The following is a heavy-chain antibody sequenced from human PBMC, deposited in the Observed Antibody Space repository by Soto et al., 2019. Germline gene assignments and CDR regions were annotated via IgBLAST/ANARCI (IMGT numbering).Heavy chain of an antibody. CDR1: GYTFTSYD. J-gene: IGHJ4*02. CDR3: ARLTTYYYGSGRLFSFDY. V-gene: IGHV1-8*01. Sequence: ASVKVSCKASGYTFTSYDINWVRQATGQGLEWMGWMNPNSGNTGYAQKFQGRVTMTRNTSISTAYMELSSLRSEDTAVYYCARLTTYYYGSGRLFSFDYWGQGTLVTVSS. CDR2: MNPNSGNT. D-gene: IGHD3-10*01.